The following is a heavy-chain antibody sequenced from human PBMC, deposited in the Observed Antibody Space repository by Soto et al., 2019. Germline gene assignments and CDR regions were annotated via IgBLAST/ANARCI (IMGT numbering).Heavy chain of an antibody. CDR1: GGAVSSGDDY. CDR2: IFRSGSP. J-gene: IGHJ4*02. D-gene: IGHD5-18*01. V-gene: IGHV4-30-4*01. Sequence: PSETLALTCTVSGGAVSSGDDYWSWIRQPPGEGLEWIGYIFRSGSPYYNPSLKSRVTISADTSKNQFSLSLTSVTAADTAVYYCARSERGYSYGPFDYWGQGTLVTVS. CDR3: ARSERGYSYGPFDY.